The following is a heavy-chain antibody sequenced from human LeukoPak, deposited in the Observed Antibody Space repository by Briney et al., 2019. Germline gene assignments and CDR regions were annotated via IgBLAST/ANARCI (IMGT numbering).Heavy chain of an antibody. CDR2: ISTDGSST. D-gene: IGHD6-6*01. Sequence: GGSLRLSCAASGFTFSSYWMHWVRQAPGKRLVWVSRISTDGSSTNSADSVKGRFTISRDNAKNTLYLQMNSLRAEDTAVYYCVREYSSSSGRAFDIWGQGTMVTVSP. CDR1: GFTFSSYW. CDR3: VREYSSSSGRAFDI. J-gene: IGHJ3*02. V-gene: IGHV3-74*01.